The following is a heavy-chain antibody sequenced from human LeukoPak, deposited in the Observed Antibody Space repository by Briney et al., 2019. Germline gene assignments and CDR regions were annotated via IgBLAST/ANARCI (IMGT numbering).Heavy chain of an antibody. CDR1: GFTVSSNY. J-gene: IGHJ4*02. D-gene: IGHD3-16*02. CDR2: ISSSSSYI. V-gene: IGHV3-21*01. Sequence: PGGSLRLSCAASGFTVSSNYMNWVRQAPGKGLEWVSSISSSSSYIYYADSVKGRFTISRDNAKNSLYLQMNSLRAEDTAVYYCARGLSNPADYWGQGTLVTVSS. CDR3: ARGLSNPADY.